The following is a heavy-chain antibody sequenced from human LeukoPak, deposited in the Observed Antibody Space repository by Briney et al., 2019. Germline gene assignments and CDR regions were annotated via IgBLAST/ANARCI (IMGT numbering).Heavy chain of an antibody. D-gene: IGHD4-23*01. V-gene: IGHV3-30*18. CDR2: ISYDGSNK. CDR1: GFTFSSYG. J-gene: IGHJ6*02. Sequence: GRSLRLSCAASGFTFSSYGMHWVRQAPGKGLEWVAVISYDGSNKYYADSVKGRFTISRDNSKNTLYLQMNSLRAEDTAVYYCAKENSDHYYYGMDVWGQGTTVTVSS. CDR3: AKENSDHYYYGMDV.